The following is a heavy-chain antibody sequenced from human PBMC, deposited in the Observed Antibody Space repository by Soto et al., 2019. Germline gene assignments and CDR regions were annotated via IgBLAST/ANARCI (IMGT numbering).Heavy chain of an antibody. Sequence: GGSLRLSCTASGFIFRTFWMGWVRQAPGKGLEWVANINQGGSEQNYVESEKGRCTISRDNAKNSVFLEMDSLRAEDTAVYYCARYFDWVYDYWGQGALVTVSS. V-gene: IGHV3-7*01. CDR2: INQGGSEQ. D-gene: IGHD3-9*01. CDR3: ARYFDWVYDY. CDR1: GFIFRTFW. J-gene: IGHJ4*02.